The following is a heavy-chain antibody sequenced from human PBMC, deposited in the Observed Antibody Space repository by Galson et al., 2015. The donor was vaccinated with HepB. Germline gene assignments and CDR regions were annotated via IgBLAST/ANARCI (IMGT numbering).Heavy chain of an antibody. V-gene: IGHV5-10-1*01. CDR3: ARGGYCSGGSCYSKSYFDY. Sequence: KVSCKASGYTFTGYYMHWVRQAPGQGLEWMGRIDPSDSYTNYSPSFQGHVTISADKSISTAYLQWSSLKASDTAMYYCARGGYCSGGSCYSKSYFDYWGQGTLVTVSS. J-gene: IGHJ4*02. CDR1: GYTFTGYY. CDR2: IDPSDSYT. D-gene: IGHD2-15*01.